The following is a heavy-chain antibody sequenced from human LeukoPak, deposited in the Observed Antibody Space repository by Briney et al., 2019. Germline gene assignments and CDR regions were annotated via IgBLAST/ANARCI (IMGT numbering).Heavy chain of an antibody. CDR3: AKDLGPAPGISVGGSGFGY. CDR1: GFTFSSYG. J-gene: IGHJ4*02. V-gene: IGHV3-33*06. CDR2: IWYDGSNK. Sequence: PGRSLRLSCAASGFTFSSYGVHWVRQAPGKGLEWVAVIWYDGSNKNYADSVKGRFTISRDNSKNTLYLQMNSLRAEDTAVYYCAKDLGPAPGISVGGSGFGYWGQGTLVTVSS. D-gene: IGHD6-19*01.